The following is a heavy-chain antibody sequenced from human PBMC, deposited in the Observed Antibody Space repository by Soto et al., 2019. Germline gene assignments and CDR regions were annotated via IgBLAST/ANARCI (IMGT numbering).Heavy chain of an antibody. J-gene: IGHJ4*02. CDR1: GGSFSGYY. D-gene: IGHD5-18*01. V-gene: IGHV4-34*01. CDR2: INHSEIT. CDR3: ARGGTDSYAPKKFDY. Sequence: SETLSLTCAVYGGSFSGYYWSWIRQPPGKGLEWIGEINHSEITDYNPSLKSRITISVDTSKNQFSLKLSSMTAADTAVYYCARGGTDSYAPKKFDYWGQGTLVTVSS.